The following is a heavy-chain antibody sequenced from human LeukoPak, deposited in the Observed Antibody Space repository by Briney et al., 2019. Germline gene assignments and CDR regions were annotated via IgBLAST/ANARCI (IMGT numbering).Heavy chain of an antibody. CDR2: MWDDGTNE. J-gene: IGHJ4*02. D-gene: IGHD6-13*01. Sequence: PGTSLRLSCTASGFNFGIYGMHWVRQAPGKGLEWVAVMWDDGTNEYYVESVEGRFTISRDNGKRTLYLQMNSLRVEDTAVYYCARGGSSSWFEYWGQGTLVTVSS. V-gene: IGHV3-33*01. CDR1: GFNFGIYG. CDR3: ARGGSSSWFEY.